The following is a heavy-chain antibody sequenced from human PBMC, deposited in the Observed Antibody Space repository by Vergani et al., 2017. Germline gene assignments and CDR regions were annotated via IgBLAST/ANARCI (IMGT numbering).Heavy chain of an antibody. Sequence: EVQLLESGGGLVQPGRSLRLSCAASGFTFDDYAMHWVRQVPGKGLEWVSGISWNSGSIGYADSVKGRFTISRDNAKNSLYLQMNSLRAEDTALYYCAKDMGWGSSGSPDYWGQGTLVTVSS. CDR2: ISWNSGSI. V-gene: IGHV3-9*01. D-gene: IGHD6-19*01. CDR1: GFTFDDYA. J-gene: IGHJ4*02. CDR3: AKDMGWGSSGSPDY.